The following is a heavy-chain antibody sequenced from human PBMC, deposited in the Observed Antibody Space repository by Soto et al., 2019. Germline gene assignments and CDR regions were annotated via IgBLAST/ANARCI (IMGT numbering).Heavy chain of an antibody. D-gene: IGHD3-10*01. V-gene: IGHV1-18*01. J-gene: IGHJ4*02. Sequence: APVKASSKASGYTFTRSGSSWVRQAPGQGLEWLGWINPDNGNTNYAQHLQGRVSMTTDTSTSTAYMDLRSLRSDDTAVYYCASFGSYYYGSGSLYWGQGTLVTVSS. CDR3: ASFGSYYYGSGSLY. CDR1: GYTFTRSG. CDR2: INPDNGNT.